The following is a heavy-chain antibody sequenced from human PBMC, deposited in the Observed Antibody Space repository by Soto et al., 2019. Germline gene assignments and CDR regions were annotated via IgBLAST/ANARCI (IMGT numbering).Heavy chain of an antibody. Sequence: EVQLVESGGDLVQPGGSLRVSCAASGFTFRNYWMSWVRQAPGKGLEWVAKISQDGSATYYADSVKGRFTISRDHAKTSRFLQMHRLRDGDTARYYCTRDGAPSAHDPRGHDFCGQGTLVTVSS. CDR1: GFTFRNYW. CDR3: TRDGAPSAHDPRGHDF. J-gene: IGHJ4*02. CDR2: ISQDGSAT. D-gene: IGHD5-12*01. V-gene: IGHV3-7*04.